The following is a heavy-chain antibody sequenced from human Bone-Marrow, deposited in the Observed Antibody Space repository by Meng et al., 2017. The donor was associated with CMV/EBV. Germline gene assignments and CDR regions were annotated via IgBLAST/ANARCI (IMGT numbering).Heavy chain of an antibody. J-gene: IGHJ4*02. Sequence: GESLKISCAASGFTFSNYGMHWVRQAPGKGLEWVAAIRNDGSSKYYTDSVKGRFTISRDNSKNTLYLQMNSLRAEDTAVYFCAKRADYSDTSNYYSLDYWGQGTLVTVYS. CDR2: IRNDGSSK. CDR3: AKRADYSDTSNYYSLDY. CDR1: GFTFSNYG. D-gene: IGHD3-22*01. V-gene: IGHV3-30*02.